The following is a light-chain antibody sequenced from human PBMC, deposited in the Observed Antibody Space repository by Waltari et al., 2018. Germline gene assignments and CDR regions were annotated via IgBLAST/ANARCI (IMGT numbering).Light chain of an antibody. CDR2: RNV. V-gene: IGLV1-47*01. Sequence: QSVLTQPPSASGLPGQRVIISCSGTSFNIGYNFVFWYHQNPGAAPKLLIYRNVQRPSGVPARFAGSKSGTSASLAISGLRSEDEGDYYCAAWDGSVSAHVVFGGGTSVTVL. CDR1: SFNIGYNF. J-gene: IGLJ2*01. CDR3: AAWDGSVSAHVV.